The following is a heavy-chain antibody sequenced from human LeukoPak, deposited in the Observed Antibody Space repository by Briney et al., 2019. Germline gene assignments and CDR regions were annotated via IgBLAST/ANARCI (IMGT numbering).Heavy chain of an antibody. J-gene: IGHJ4*02. V-gene: IGHV3-30-3*01. CDR1: GFTFSSYA. CDR3: ARGWLLSPGGYFDY. CDR2: ISYDGSNK. Sequence: SGGSLRLSCAASGFTFSSYAMHWVRQAPGKGLEWVAVISYDGSNKYYADSVKGRFTISRDNSKNTLYLQMNSLRAEDTAVYYCARGWLLSPGGYFDYWGQGTLDTVSS. D-gene: IGHD2-15*01.